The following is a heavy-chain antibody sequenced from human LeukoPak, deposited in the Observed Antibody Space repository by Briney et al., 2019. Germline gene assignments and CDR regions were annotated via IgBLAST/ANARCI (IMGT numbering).Heavy chain of an antibody. Sequence: ASVKVSCKASGYTFTYYGISWVRQAPGQGLEWMGWFSSKGNRNYAQNFQGRVTMITDTSTSTAYMELRSLRSDDTAIYYCARAVEDGVRGVRWFDPWGQGTLVTVSS. D-gene: IGHD3-10*01. CDR3: ARAVEDGVRGVRWFDP. V-gene: IGHV1-18*01. J-gene: IGHJ5*02. CDR2: FSSKGNR. CDR1: GYTFTYYG.